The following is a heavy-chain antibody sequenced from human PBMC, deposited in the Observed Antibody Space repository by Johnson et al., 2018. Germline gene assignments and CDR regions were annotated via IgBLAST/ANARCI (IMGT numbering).Heavy chain of an antibody. D-gene: IGHD1-26*01. CDR3: ARDGTGGSAPGAFDS. V-gene: IGHV3-30-3*01. Sequence: QVQLVQSGGGVVQPGRSLRLSCAASGFTFSSYAMHWVRQAPGKGLEWVAVISYDGSNKYSAASVKGRFPISRDNSKNTLYLQMNSLRAEDTAVYYCARDGTGGSAPGAFDSWGQGTIVTVSS. J-gene: IGHJ3*02. CDR1: GFTFSSYA. CDR2: ISYDGSNK.